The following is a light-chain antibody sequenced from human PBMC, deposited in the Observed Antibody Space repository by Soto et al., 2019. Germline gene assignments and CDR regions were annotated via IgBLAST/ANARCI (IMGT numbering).Light chain of an antibody. J-gene: IGKJ5*01. V-gene: IGKV3-11*01. Sequence: EVGVSQSPATLSLSPGERATLSCRASQSVSSYLAWYQQKPGQAPRLLIHDASNRATGIPARFSGSGSGTDFTLTISSLEPEDFAVYYCQQRSNWPITFGQGTRLEI. CDR2: DAS. CDR3: QQRSNWPIT. CDR1: QSVSSY.